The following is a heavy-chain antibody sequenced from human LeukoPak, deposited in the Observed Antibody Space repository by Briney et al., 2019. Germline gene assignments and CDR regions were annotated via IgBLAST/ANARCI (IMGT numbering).Heavy chain of an antibody. D-gene: IGHD3-3*01. CDR1: GFTFSGYS. J-gene: IGHJ4*02. V-gene: IGHV3-21*04. CDR3: AKWESHDFWSGYYYLDY. Sequence: GGSLRLSCTASGFTFSGYSMNWIRQAPGKGLEWVSSFGTRSTSIYHAGSVKGRFAISRDNAKNTLYLQMNSLRAEDTAVYYCAKWESHDFWSGYYYLDYWGQGTLVTVSS. CDR2: FGTRSTSI.